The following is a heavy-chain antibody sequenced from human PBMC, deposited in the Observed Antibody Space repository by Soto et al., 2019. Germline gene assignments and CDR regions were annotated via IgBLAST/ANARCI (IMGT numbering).Heavy chain of an antibody. CDR2: ISYDGRNK. Sequence: QVQLVESGGGEVQPGRSLRLSCAASGFTFSSYGMHWVRHAPGKGLERVAVISYDGRNKYYADSVKGRFTISRDNSKNTLYLQMNSLRAEDTAVYYCAKDPRLDILTGRFDYWGQGTLVTVSS. D-gene: IGHD3-9*01. CDR1: GFTFSSYG. V-gene: IGHV3-30*18. J-gene: IGHJ4*02. CDR3: AKDPRLDILTGRFDY.